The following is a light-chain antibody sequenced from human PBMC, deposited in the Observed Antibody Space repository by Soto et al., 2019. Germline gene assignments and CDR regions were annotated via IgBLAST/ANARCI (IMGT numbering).Light chain of an antibody. J-gene: IGKJ5*01. Sequence: DIVMTQSPDSLAVSLGERATINCKSTQSVLLTSNNSNYLTWYLQKPGQSPQLLIYLGSNRASGVPDRFSGSGSGTDFTLKISRVEAEDVGVYYCMQALQTPITFGQGTRLEIK. CDR1: QSVLLTSNNSNY. V-gene: IGKV2-28*01. CDR3: MQALQTPIT. CDR2: LGS.